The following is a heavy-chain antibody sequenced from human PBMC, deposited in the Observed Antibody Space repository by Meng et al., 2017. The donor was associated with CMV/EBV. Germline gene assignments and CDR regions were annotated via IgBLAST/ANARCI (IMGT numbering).Heavy chain of an antibody. V-gene: IGHV1-2*02. Sequence: VELVAPGAGVKIPVTSGKVSCQTSGYRFRDHYMHWVRQAPGQGLEWMGWIYPNSGGTHYAQKFQDRVTMTRDTSISTVYMELSRLTSDDTAVYYCVRDHNWGPDYWGQGTLVTVSS. CDR2: IYPNSGGT. D-gene: IGHD1-1*01. CDR3: VRDHNWGPDY. CDR1: GYRFRDHY. J-gene: IGHJ4*02.